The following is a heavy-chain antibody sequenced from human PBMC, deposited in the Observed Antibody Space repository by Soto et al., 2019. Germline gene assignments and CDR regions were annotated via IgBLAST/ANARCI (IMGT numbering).Heavy chain of an antibody. CDR3: ARDKDIVVVVAAVAFDI. CDR2: IIPIFGTA. CDR1: GGTFSSYA. J-gene: IGHJ3*02. Sequence: QVQLVQSGAEVKKPGSSVKVSCKASGGTFSSYAISWVRQAPGQGLEWMGGIIPIFGTANYAQKFQGRVTITADESTRTAYMELSSLRSEDTAVYYCARDKDIVVVVAAVAFDIWGQGTMVTVSS. D-gene: IGHD2-15*01. V-gene: IGHV1-69*01.